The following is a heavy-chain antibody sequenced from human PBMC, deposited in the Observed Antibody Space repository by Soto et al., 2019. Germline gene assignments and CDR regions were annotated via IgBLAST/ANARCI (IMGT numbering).Heavy chain of an antibody. CDR3: ASPPPVVPAAHHYYYYYMDV. J-gene: IGHJ6*03. Sequence: QVQLVHSGAEVKKPGSSVKVSCKASGGTFSSYTISWVRQAPGQGLEWMGRIIPILGIANYAQKCQGRVTITADKSTSTAYMELSSLRSEDTAVYYCASPPPVVPAAHHYYYYYMDVWGKGTTVTVSS. CDR1: GGTFSSYT. D-gene: IGHD2-2*01. CDR2: IIPILGIA. V-gene: IGHV1-69*02.